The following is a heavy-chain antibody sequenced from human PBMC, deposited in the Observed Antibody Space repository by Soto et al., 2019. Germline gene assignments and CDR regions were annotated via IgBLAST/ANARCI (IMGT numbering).Heavy chain of an antibody. CDR1: GFTFSSYA. CDR2: ISGSGGST. D-gene: IGHD6-13*01. J-gene: IGHJ5*02. Sequence: EVQLLESGGGLVQPGGSLRLSCAASGFTFSSYAMSWVRQAPGKGLEWVSAISGSGGSTYYADSVKGRFTISRDNSKNTLYLQMNSLRAEDTAVYYCARDKWPGIAAAGTGYWFDPWGQGTLVTVSS. V-gene: IGHV3-23*01. CDR3: ARDKWPGIAAAGTGYWFDP.